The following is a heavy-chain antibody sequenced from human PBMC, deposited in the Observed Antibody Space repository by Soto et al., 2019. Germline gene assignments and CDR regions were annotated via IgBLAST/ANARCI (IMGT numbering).Heavy chain of an antibody. V-gene: IGHV1-8*01. J-gene: IGHJ6*02. CDR2: MNPNSGNT. CDR3: ARCRNSSPHYYSYGTDV. Sequence: QVQLVQSGAEVKKPGASVKVSCKASGYTFTSYDINWVRQATGQGLEWMGWMNPNSGNTGYAQKFQGRVTMTRNTSISTAYMELGSLRSEDTAVYYCARCRNSSPHYYSYGTDVWGHGTTVTVSS. CDR1: GYTFTSYD. D-gene: IGHD6-13*01.